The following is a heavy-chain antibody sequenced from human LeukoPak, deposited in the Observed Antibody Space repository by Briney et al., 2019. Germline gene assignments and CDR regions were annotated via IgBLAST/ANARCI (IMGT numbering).Heavy chain of an antibody. CDR3: AREAVYYDSSGYYFDY. V-gene: IGHV3-33*01. CDR2: IWYDGSNK. CDR1: GCTFSSYG. J-gene: IGHJ4*02. D-gene: IGHD3-22*01. Sequence: GRSLRLSCAASGCTFSSYGMHWVRQAPGKGLEWVAVIWYDGSNKYYADSVKGRFTISRDNSKNTLYLQMNSLRAEDTAVYYCAREAVYYDSSGYYFDYWGQGTLVTVSS.